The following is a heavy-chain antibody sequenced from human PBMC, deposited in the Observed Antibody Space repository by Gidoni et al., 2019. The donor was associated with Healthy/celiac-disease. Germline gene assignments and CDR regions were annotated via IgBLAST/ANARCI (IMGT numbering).Heavy chain of an antibody. CDR2: INPSGGST. V-gene: IGHV1-46*01. Sequence: QVQLVQSGAEVKKPGASVKVSCQASGYTFTSYYMHWVRQAPGQGLEWMGIINPSGGSTSYAQKFQGRVTMTRDTSTSTVYMELSSLRSEDTAVYYCARDMYYYDSSGYYLDYYYGMDVWGQGTTVTVSS. CDR1: GYTFTSYY. CDR3: ARDMYYYDSSGYYLDYYYGMDV. J-gene: IGHJ6*02. D-gene: IGHD3-22*01.